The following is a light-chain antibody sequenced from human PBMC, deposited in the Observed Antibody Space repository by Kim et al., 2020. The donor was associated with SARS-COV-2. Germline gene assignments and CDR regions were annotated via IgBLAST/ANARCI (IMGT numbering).Light chain of an antibody. CDR2: DAS. J-gene: IGKJ1*01. CDR1: RSVGSNW. V-gene: IGKV3-20*01. Sequence: LSPRESATLSCRASRSVGSNWLAWFQQKPGQAPRLLIYDASIRATGIPDRFSGSGSGTDFTLTISRLEPEDFAVYHCQQYGHSWTFGQGTKVDIK. CDR3: QQYGHSWT.